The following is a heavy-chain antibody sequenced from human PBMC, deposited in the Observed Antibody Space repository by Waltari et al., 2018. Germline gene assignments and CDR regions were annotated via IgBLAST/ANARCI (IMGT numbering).Heavy chain of an antibody. D-gene: IGHD4-17*01. CDR3: AKGLGVTNNDGFHV. J-gene: IGHJ3*01. Sequence: QVQLVESGGGVVRPGGSLRLSCAASGFTFSAYGLHWVRQAPGKGLEWMASILSDGSKKYFAESLKGRFTISRDNSKNTLYLQMNSLRAEDTAVYYCAKGLGVTNNDGFHVWGQGTMVTVSS. CDR2: ILSDGSKK. V-gene: IGHV3-30*02. CDR1: GFTFSAYG.